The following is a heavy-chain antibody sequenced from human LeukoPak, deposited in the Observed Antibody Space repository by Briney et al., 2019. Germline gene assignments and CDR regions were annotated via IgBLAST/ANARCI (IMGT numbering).Heavy chain of an antibody. CDR2: ISSSSSYI. V-gene: IGHV3-21*01. J-gene: IGHJ4*02. CDR3: ATIAAAMTFDY. Sequence: GGSLRLSCAASGFTFSSYSMNWIRQAPGKGLEWVSSISSSSSYIYYADSVKGRFTISRDNAKNSLYLQMNSLRAEDTAVYYCATIAAAMTFDYWGQGTLVTVSS. CDR1: GFTFSSYS. D-gene: IGHD2-2*01.